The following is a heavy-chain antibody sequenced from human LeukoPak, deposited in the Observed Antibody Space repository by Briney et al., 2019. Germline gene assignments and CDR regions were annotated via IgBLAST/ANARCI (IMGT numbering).Heavy chain of an antibody. J-gene: IGHJ4*02. D-gene: IGHD3-22*01. V-gene: IGHV3-23*01. CDR3: AKAEGITMIVVVITPFDY. CDR1: GFTFSSYA. CDR2: ISGSGGGT. Sequence: GGSLRLSCAASGFTFSSYAMSWVRQAPGKGLEWVSAISGSGGGTYYADSVKGRFTISRDNSKNTLYLQMNSLRAEDTAVHYCAKAEGITMIVVVITPFDYWGQGTLVTVSS.